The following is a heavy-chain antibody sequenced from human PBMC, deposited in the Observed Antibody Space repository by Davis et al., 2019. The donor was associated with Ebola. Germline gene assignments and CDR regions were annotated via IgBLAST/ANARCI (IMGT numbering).Heavy chain of an antibody. D-gene: IGHD1-26*01. CDR3: ARGGSYKYYYYYYGMDV. V-gene: IGHV4-59*01. Sequence: SETLSLTCTVSGGSISSYYWGWIRQPPGKGLEWIGYIYYSGSTNYNPSLKSRVTISVDTSKNQFSLKLSSVTAADTAVYYCARGGSYKYYYYYYGMDVWGQGTTVTVSS. CDR1: GGSISSYY. J-gene: IGHJ6*02. CDR2: IYYSGST.